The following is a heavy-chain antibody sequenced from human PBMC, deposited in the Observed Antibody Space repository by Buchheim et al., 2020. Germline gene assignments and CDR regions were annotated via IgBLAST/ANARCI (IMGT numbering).Heavy chain of an antibody. V-gene: IGHV4-31*03. Sequence: QVQLQESGPGLVKPSQTLSLTCTVSGGSISSGGYYWSWIRQHPGKGLEWIGYIYYSGSTYYNPSLESRVTISVDTSKNQFSLKLSSVTAADTAVYYCASWNAKLWFGELLYSGSYGMDVWGQGTT. D-gene: IGHD3-10*01. CDR2: IYYSGST. CDR3: ASWNAKLWFGELLYSGSYGMDV. J-gene: IGHJ6*02. CDR1: GGSISSGGYY.